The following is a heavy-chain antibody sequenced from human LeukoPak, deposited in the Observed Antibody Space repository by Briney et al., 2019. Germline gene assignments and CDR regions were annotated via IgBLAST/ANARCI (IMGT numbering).Heavy chain of an antibody. CDR2: INHSGST. CDR3: ARAMDV. J-gene: IGHJ6*02. CDR1: GGSFSGYY. Sequence: SETLSLTCAVYGGSFSGYYWSWIRQPPGKGLEWIGEINHSGSTNYNPSLKSRVTISVDTSKNQFSLKLSSVTAADTAVYYCARAMDVWGHGTTVTVSS. V-gene: IGHV4-34*01.